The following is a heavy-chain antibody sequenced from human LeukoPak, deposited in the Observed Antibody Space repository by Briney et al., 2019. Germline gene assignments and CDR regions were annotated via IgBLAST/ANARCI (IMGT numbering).Heavy chain of an antibody. Sequence: SETLSLTCTVSGGSISSSSYYWSWIRQPAGKGLEWIGRIYTSGSTNYNPSLKSRVTISVDTSKNQFSLKLSSVTAADTAVYYCAGLIRPGWFDPWGQGTLVTVSS. V-gene: IGHV4-61*02. D-gene: IGHD1-14*01. J-gene: IGHJ5*02. CDR2: IYTSGST. CDR1: GGSISSSSYY. CDR3: AGLIRPGWFDP.